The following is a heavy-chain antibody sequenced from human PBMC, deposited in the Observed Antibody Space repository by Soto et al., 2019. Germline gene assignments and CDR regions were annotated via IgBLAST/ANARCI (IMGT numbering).Heavy chain of an antibody. V-gene: IGHV4-39*01. CDR2: IYYSGST. CDR1: GGSITSSSYY. J-gene: IGHJ5*02. CDR3: ATQEVGGSYVYTFDP. D-gene: IGHD1-26*01. Sequence: SETLSLTCTVSGGSITSSSYYWGWIRQPPGKGLEWIGSIYYSGSTYYNPSLESRVTISVDTSKNQFSLKLSSVTAADTAVYYCATQEVGGSYVYTFDPWGQGTLVTVSS.